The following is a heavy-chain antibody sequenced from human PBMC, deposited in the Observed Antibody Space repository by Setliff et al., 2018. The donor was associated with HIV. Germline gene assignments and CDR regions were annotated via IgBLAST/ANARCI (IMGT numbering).Heavy chain of an antibody. Sequence: PSETLSLTCTVSGGSISSSSYYWGWIRQPPGKGLEWIGSIYYSGSTYYNPYLKSRVTISVDTSKNQFSLKLSSVTAADTAVYYCARYFDWFSYGMDVWGQGTTVTVSS. CDR1: GGSISSSSYY. CDR2: IYYSGST. V-gene: IGHV4-39*07. CDR3: ARYFDWFSYGMDV. D-gene: IGHD3-9*01. J-gene: IGHJ6*02.